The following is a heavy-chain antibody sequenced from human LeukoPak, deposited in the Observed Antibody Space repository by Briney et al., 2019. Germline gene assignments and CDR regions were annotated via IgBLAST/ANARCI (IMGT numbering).Heavy chain of an antibody. CDR1: GGSFSGYY. V-gene: IGHV4-34*01. Sequence: SETLSLTCAVYGGSFSGYYWSWIRQPPGKGLEWIGEINHSGSTNYNPSLKSRVTISVDTSKNQFSLKLSSVTAADTAVYYCARGSLYSGAHFQHWGQGTLVTVSS. CDR2: INHSGST. D-gene: IGHD2-21*01. J-gene: IGHJ1*01. CDR3: ARGSLYSGAHFQH.